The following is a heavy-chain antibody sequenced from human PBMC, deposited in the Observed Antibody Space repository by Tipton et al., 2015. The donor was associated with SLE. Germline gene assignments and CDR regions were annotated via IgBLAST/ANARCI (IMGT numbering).Heavy chain of an antibody. CDR2: ISAYNGNT. V-gene: IGHV1-18*01. D-gene: IGHD2-2*01. CDR3: ARGGDYLGYCSSTSCPGYYFDY. CDR1: GYTFTSYG. J-gene: IGHJ4*02. Sequence: QVQLVQSGAEVKKPGASVKVSCKASGYTFTSYGISWVRQAPGQGLEWMGWISAYNGNTNYAQKLQGRVTMTTDTSTSTAYMELRSLRSDDTAVYYCARGGDYLGYCSSTSCPGYYFDYWGQGTLVTVSS.